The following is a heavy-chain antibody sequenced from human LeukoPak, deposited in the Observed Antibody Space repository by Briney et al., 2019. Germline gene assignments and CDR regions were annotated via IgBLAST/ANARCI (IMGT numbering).Heavy chain of an antibody. J-gene: IGHJ3*02. D-gene: IGHD4-17*01. CDR2: ISGSGGST. CDR3: ARAETTVDAFDI. Sequence: PGGSLRLSCAASGFTFSSYAMSWVRQAPGKGLEWVSAISGSGGSTDYADSVKGRFTISRDNSKNTLYLQMNSLRAEDTAVYYCARAETTVDAFDIWGQGTMVTVSS. V-gene: IGHV3-23*01. CDR1: GFTFSSYA.